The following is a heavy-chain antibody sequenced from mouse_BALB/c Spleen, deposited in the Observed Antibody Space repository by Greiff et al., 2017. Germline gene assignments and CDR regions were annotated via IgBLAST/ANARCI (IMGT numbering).Heavy chain of an antibody. CDR2: ISYSGST. V-gene: IGHV3-2*02. CDR1: GYSITSDYA. D-gene: IGHD4-1*01. J-gene: IGHJ4*01. CDR3: ARWGSGTGAMDY. Sequence: EVQLVESGPGLVKPSQSLSLTCTVTGYSITSDYAWNWIRQFPGNKLEWMGYISYSGSTSYNPSLKSRISITRDTSKNQFFLQLNSVTTEDTATYYCARWGSGTGAMDYWGQGTSVTVSS.